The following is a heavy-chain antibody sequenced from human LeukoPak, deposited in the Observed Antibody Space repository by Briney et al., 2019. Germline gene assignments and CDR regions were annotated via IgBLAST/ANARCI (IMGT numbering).Heavy chain of an antibody. CDR2: INPNSGGT. CDR3: ARTIRRTAMVPYYFDY. V-gene: IGHV1-2*06. D-gene: IGHD5-18*01. Sequence: ASVKVSCKASGYDYTGFYIYWVRQAPGQGLEWMGRINPNSGGTNYAQKFQGRVTMTRDTSISTAYMELSGLRSDDTAVYYCARTIRRTAMVPYYFDYWGQGTLVTVSS. J-gene: IGHJ4*02. CDR1: GYDYTGFY.